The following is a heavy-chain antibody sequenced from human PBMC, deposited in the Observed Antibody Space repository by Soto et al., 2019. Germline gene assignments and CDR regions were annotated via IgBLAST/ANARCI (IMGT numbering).Heavy chain of an antibody. J-gene: IGHJ4*02. Sequence: SQTFSLPCVMSGDSVSRNRAAWNWARQSPSRGLEWLGRTYYRSKWKNDHAVSVNSRITINPDTSKNQLSLQLNSVTPEDTAVYYCVRGVDSSFDYWGQGTLVTVSS. CDR1: GDSVSRNRAA. D-gene: IGHD6-13*01. CDR2: TYYRSKWKN. V-gene: IGHV6-1*01. CDR3: VRGVDSSFDY.